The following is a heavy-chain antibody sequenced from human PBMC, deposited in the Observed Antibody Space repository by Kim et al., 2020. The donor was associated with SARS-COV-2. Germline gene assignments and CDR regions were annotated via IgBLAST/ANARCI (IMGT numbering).Heavy chain of an antibody. J-gene: IGHJ6*02. CDR3: AREGISPRGYYYYGMDV. V-gene: IGHV3-33*01. CDR2: IWYDGSNK. Sequence: GGSLRLSCAASGFTFSSYGMHWVRQAPGKGLEWVAVIWYDGSNKYYADSVKGRFTISRDNSKNTLYLQMNSLRAEDTAVYYCAREGISPRGYYYYGMDVWGQGTTVTVSS. CDR1: GFTFSSYG. D-gene: IGHD1-20*01.